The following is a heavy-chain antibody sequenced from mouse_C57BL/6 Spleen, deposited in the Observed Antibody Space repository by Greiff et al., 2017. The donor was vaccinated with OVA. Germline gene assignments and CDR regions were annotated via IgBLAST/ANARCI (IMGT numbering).Heavy chain of an antibody. J-gene: IGHJ2*01. D-gene: IGHD1-1*01. CDR3: ARGGLYDYFDY. Sequence: VQLQQPGAELVRPGSSVKLSCKASGYTFTSYWMHWVKQRPIQGLEWIGNIDPSDSETHYNQKFKDKATLTVDKSSSTAYMQLSSLTSEDSAVYYCARGGLYDYFDYWGQGTTLTVSS. V-gene: IGHV1-52*01. CDR2: IDPSDSET. CDR1: GYTFTSYW.